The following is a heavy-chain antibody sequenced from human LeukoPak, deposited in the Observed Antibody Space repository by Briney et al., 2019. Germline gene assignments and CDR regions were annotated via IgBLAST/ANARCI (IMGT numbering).Heavy chain of an antibody. V-gene: IGHV3-48*01. CDR3: ARDPGLTGYYFDY. J-gene: IGHJ4*02. D-gene: IGHD3-9*01. CDR1: GSTFSLYS. Sequence: GGSLRLSCAASGSTFSLYSMNWVRQAPGKGLEWVSYLSSSSSTISYADSVEGRFTISRDNARNSLSLQINSLRAEDTAVYYCARDPGLTGYYFDYWGQGTLVTVSS. CDR2: LSSSSSTI.